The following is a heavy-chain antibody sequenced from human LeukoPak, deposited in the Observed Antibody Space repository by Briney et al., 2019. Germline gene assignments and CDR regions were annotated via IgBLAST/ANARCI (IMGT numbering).Heavy chain of an antibody. Sequence: SETLSLTCSVSGGSISGYYWTWIRQPAGKGLEWIGRVYTSGSTHYNPSLKTRLTMSVDTSKNQFSLKLSSVTAADTAVYYCVRHAGMTLVSFYFDFWGQGTLVTASS. J-gene: IGHJ4*02. D-gene: IGHD5/OR15-5a*01. CDR1: GGSISGYY. V-gene: IGHV4-4*07. CDR2: VYTSGST. CDR3: VRHAGMTLVSFYFDF.